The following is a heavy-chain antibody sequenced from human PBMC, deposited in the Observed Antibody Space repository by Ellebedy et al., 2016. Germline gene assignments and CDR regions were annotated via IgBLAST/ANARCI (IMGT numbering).Heavy chain of an antibody. J-gene: IGHJ4*02. Sequence: SETLSLTXTVSGGSISSTNYYWGWIRQPPGKGLEWIAALYSSGSTFYNPSLRSRVTISADTSKTQFSLKMSSVTAADTAVYYCARGYGRVWYREDNYFDSWGQGTLVNVSS. CDR1: GGSISSTNYY. CDR3: ARGYGRVWYREDNYFDS. CDR2: LYSSGST. D-gene: IGHD6-13*01. V-gene: IGHV4-39*07.